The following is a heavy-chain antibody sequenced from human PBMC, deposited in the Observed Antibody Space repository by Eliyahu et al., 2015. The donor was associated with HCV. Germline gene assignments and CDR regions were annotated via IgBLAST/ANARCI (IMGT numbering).Heavy chain of an antibody. CDR1: GYTFTSYY. CDR3: ARVDTAMDVNYYYYGMDV. J-gene: IGHJ6*02. CDR2: INPSGGST. V-gene: IGHV1-46*01. D-gene: IGHD5-18*01. Sequence: QVQLVQSGAEVKKPGASVKVSCKASGYTFTSYYMHWVRQAPGQGLEWMGIINPSGGSTSYAQKFQGRVTMTRDTSTSTVYMELSSLRSEDTAVYYCARVDTAMDVNYYYYGMDVWGQGTTVTVSS.